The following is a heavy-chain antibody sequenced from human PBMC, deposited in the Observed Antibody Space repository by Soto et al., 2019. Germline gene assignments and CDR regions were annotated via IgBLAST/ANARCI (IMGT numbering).Heavy chain of an antibody. CDR1: GGSISSYF. Sequence: SETLSLTCTVSGGSISSYFWSWVRQPPGKGLEWIGDIYYSGSTNYNPSLQSRLTVSVDTSKNQVSLKLSSVTAADTAVYYCAKDGGDFWSGYSRLNYFDPWGQGTLVTVSS. J-gene: IGHJ5*02. V-gene: IGHV4-59*01. CDR2: IYYSGST. CDR3: AKDGGDFWSGYSRLNYFDP. D-gene: IGHD3-3*01.